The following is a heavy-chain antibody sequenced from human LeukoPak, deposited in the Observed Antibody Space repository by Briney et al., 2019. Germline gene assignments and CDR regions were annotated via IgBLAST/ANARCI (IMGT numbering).Heavy chain of an antibody. CDR3: ARDWYYYGSSGYPSGSDAFDI. D-gene: IGHD3-22*01. V-gene: IGHV3-48*01. CDR2: ISSSSSNI. CDR1: GFTFSSYS. Sequence: GGSLTLSCAPSGFTFSSYSMNWVRQAPGEGLEWVLYISSSSSNIFYADSVKGRFTISRDTPKNSMYLQINSVSAAHTAVYYCARDWYYYGSSGYPSGSDAFDIWGQGTMVTVSS. J-gene: IGHJ3*02.